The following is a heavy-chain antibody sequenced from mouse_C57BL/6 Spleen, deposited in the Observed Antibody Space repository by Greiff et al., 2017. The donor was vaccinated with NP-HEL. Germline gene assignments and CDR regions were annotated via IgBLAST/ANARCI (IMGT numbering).Heavy chain of an antibody. Sequence: QVHVKQSGAELARPGASVKLSCKASGYTFTSYGISWVKQRPGQGLEWIGEIYPRSGNTYYNEKFKGKATLTADKSSSTAYMELRSLTSEDSAVYFCARGIAGAYWGKGTLVTVSA. D-gene: IGHD4-1*01. V-gene: IGHV1-81*01. CDR3: ARGIAGAY. CDR1: GYTFTSYG. J-gene: IGHJ3*01. CDR2: IYPRSGNT.